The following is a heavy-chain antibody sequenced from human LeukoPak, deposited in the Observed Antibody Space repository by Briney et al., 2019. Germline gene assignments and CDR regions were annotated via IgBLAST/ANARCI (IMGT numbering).Heavy chain of an antibody. Sequence: GGSLRLSCAASGFTFSSYAMHWVRQAPGKGLEWVAVISYDGSNKYYADSVKGRFTISRDNSKNTLYLQMNSLRAEDTAVYYCARGMTLKTYYYDSSATFDYWGQGTLVTVSS. J-gene: IGHJ4*02. CDR3: ARGMTLKTYYYDSSATFDY. CDR1: GFTFSSYA. V-gene: IGHV3-30-3*01. CDR2: ISYDGSNK. D-gene: IGHD3-22*01.